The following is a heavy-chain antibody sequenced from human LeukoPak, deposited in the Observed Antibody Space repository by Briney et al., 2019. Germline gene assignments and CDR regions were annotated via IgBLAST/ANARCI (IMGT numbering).Heavy chain of an antibody. D-gene: IGHD3-10*01. V-gene: IGHV4-59*01. CDR2: IYYSGST. J-gene: IGHJ4*02. CDR3: ARGRTYYYGSGSHYFDY. CDR1: GGSISSYY. Sequence: SETLSLTCTVSGGSISSYYWSWIRQPPGKGLEWIGYIYYSGSTNYNPSLKSRVTISVDTSKNQSSLKLSSVTAADTAVYYCARGRTYYYGSGSHYFDYWGQGTLVTVSS.